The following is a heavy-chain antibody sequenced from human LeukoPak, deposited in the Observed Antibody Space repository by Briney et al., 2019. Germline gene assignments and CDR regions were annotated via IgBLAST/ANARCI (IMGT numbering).Heavy chain of an antibody. J-gene: IGHJ3*02. CDR1: GGSFSGYY. CDR2: INHSGST. V-gene: IGHV4-34*01. Sequence: PSETLSLTCAVYGGSFSGYYWSWIRQPPGKGLEWIGEINHSGSTNYNPSLKSRVTISVDTSKNQFSLKLSSVTAADTAVYYCASALGLAFDIWGQGTMVTVSS. CDR3: ASALGLAFDI.